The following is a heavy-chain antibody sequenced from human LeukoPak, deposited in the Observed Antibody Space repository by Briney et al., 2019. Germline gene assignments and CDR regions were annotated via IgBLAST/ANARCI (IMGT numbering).Heavy chain of an antibody. CDR3: AKDTYFYGSATYSSDF. J-gene: IGHJ4*01. V-gene: IGHV3-23*01. Sequence: GGSLRLSCAASGFTFSSYAMSWVRQAPGKGLEWVSAISGSGGSTYYVDSVKVRFTISRDNSKNALFLQMSGLTVEDTAVYYCAKDTYFYGSATYSSDFWGPGTLVTVSS. D-gene: IGHD3-10*01. CDR2: ISGSGGST. CDR1: GFTFSSYA.